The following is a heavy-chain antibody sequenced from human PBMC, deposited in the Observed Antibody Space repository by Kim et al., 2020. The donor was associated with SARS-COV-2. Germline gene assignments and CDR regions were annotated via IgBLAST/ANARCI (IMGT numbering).Heavy chain of an antibody. Sequence: LSLTCAASGFTFSSYWMSWVRPAPGKGLEWVANIKQDGSEKYYVDSVKGRFTISRDNAKNSLYLQMNSLRAEDTAVYYCARCAWSELHDYWGQGTLVTVSS. CDR3: ARCAWSELHDY. J-gene: IGHJ4*02. D-gene: IGHD6-19*01. V-gene: IGHV3-7*03. CDR2: IKQDGSEK. CDR1: GFTFSSYW.